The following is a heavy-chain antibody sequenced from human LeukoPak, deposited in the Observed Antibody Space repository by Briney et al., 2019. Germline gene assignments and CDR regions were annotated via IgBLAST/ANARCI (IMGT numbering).Heavy chain of an antibody. D-gene: IGHD6-19*01. CDR3: ARGDFRGSGGYYYYYYYMDV. V-gene: IGHV3-48*01. J-gene: IGHJ6*03. CDR2: ISSSSSTI. Sequence: PGGSLRLSCAASGFTFSSYSMNWVRQAPGKGLEWVSYISSSSSTIYYADSVKGRFTISRDNAKNSLYLQMNSLRAEDTAVYYCARGDFRGSGGYYYYYYYMDVWGKGTTVTVSS. CDR1: GFTFSSYS.